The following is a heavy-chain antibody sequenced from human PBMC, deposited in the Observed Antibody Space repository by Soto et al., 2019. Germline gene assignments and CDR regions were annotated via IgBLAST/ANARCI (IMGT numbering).Heavy chain of an antibody. Sequence: SLRLSCAASGFTFSSYGMHWVRQAPGKGLEWVAVISYDGSNKYYADSVKGRFTISRDNSKNTLYLQMNSLRAEDTAVYYCAKLGYYDSSGYSSAVDYWGQGTLVTVSS. V-gene: IGHV3-30*18. J-gene: IGHJ4*02. CDR2: ISYDGSNK. CDR1: GFTFSSYG. CDR3: AKLGYYDSSGYSSAVDY. D-gene: IGHD3-22*01.